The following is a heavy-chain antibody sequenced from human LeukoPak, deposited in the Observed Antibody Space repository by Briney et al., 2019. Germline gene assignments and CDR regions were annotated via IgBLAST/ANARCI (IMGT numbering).Heavy chain of an antibody. CDR1: GYTFTSYG. CDR2: ISAYNGNT. CDR3: AHSSYYLSGAYYYMDV. Sequence: ASVKVSCKASGYTFTSYGISWVRQAPGQGLEWMGWISAYNGNTNYAQRLQDRVTMTTDTSTSTAYMGLRSLRSDDTAIYYCAHSSYYLSGAYYYMDVWGKGTTITVSS. D-gene: IGHD1-26*01. V-gene: IGHV1-18*01. J-gene: IGHJ6*03.